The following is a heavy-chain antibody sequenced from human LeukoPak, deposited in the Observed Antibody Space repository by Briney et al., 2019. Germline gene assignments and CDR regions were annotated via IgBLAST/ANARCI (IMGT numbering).Heavy chain of an antibody. D-gene: IGHD2/OR15-2a*01. Sequence: GGSLRLSCAASGFTFSSYEMNWVRQAPGKGLEWVSYISSSGSTIYYADSVKGRFTISRDNAKNSLYLQMRSLRVEDTAVYYCVKGSEAYCDSKSDYWGQGTLVTVSS. CDR1: GFTFSSYE. CDR3: VKGSEAYCDSKSDY. V-gene: IGHV3-48*03. J-gene: IGHJ4*02. CDR2: ISSSGSTI.